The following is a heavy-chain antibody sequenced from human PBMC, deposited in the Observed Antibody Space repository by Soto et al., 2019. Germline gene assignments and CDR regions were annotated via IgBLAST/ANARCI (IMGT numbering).Heavy chain of an antibody. CDR3: ASTRKYYGIGV. D-gene: IGHD3-3*01. CDR2: IDPSDSYT. V-gene: IGHV5-10-1*01. J-gene: IGHJ6*02. Sequence: PGEPLKSCFKGSGYSFTSYWISWVRQMPGKGLEWMGRIDPSDSYTNYSPSFQGHVTISADKSISTAYLQWSSLKASDTAMYYCASTRKYYGIGVWGRGTTVTVSS. CDR1: GYSFTSYW.